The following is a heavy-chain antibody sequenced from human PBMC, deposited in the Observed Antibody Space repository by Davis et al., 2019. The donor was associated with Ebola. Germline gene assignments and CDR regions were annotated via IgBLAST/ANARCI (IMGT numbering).Heavy chain of an antibody. CDR2: IYYSGST. D-gene: IGHD4-23*01. J-gene: IGHJ1*01. Sequence: PSETLSLTCTISGGSISSGDYYWSWIRQPPGKGLEWIGYIYYSGSTYYNPSLKSRVAISVDTSKNQFSLKLSSVTAADTAVYYCARRGDYYGGNERYFQHWGQGTLVTVSS. V-gene: IGHV4-30-4*01. CDR3: ARRGDYYGGNERYFQH. CDR1: GGSISSGDYY.